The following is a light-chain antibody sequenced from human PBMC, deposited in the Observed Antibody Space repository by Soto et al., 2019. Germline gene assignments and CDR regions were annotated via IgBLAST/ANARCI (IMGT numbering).Light chain of an antibody. CDR3: QSYDGSHPWV. J-gene: IGLJ3*02. Sequence: QSVLTQPPSASGSPGQSVTISCTGTSSDLGGYDYVSWYQHHPGKAPKLIIYEVSERPSGVPDRFSGSKSGNTASLTVSGLQAEDEADYYCQSYDGSHPWVFGGGTKLTVL. CDR2: EVS. V-gene: IGLV2-8*01. CDR1: SSDLGGYDY.